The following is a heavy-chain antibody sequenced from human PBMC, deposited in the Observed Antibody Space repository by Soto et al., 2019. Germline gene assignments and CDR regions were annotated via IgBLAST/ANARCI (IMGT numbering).Heavy chain of an antibody. V-gene: IGHV1-18*04. CDR3: ARDWSRYYDNSGLIWFY. D-gene: IGHD3-22*01. CDR2: ISAYNGDT. J-gene: IGHJ4*02. Sequence: QLQLVQSGGEVKKPGASVKVSCKASGYTFRSYGISWVRQAPGQGLEWVGWISAYNGDTHYAPKFQDRITLTTETSTDTAYMELRSLRLDVTAVYYCARDWSRYYDNSGLIWFYWGQGSLVTVSS. CDR1: GYTFRSYG.